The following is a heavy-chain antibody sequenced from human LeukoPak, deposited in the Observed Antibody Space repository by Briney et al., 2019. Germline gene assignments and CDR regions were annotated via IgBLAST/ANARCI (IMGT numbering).Heavy chain of an antibody. CDR2: IYPGGST. Sequence: SETLSLTCTVSGGSISSYYWNWIGQPPGKALEWVGFIYPGGSTDYNPSLKSRVTISVDTSKNQFSLKLSSVTAADTGVYYCARYSSGWYDYWGQGTLVTVSS. D-gene: IGHD6-19*01. J-gene: IGHJ4*02. V-gene: IGHV4-4*09. CDR3: ARYSSGWYDY. CDR1: GGSISSYY.